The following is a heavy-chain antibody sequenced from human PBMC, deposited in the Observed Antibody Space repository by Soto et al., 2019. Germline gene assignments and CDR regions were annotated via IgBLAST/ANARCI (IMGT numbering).Heavy chain of an antibody. CDR1: GFTFSSYA. J-gene: IGHJ6*02. CDR2: ISGSGGST. Sequence: PGGSLRLSCAASGFTFSSYAMSWVRQAPGKGLEWVSAISGSGGSTYYADSVKGRFTISRDDSKNTLYLQMNILRAEDTAVYYCAKVRRYDFWSGYAKYYGMDVWGQGNTVTVSS. CDR3: AKVRRYDFWSGYAKYYGMDV. V-gene: IGHV3-23*01. D-gene: IGHD3-3*01.